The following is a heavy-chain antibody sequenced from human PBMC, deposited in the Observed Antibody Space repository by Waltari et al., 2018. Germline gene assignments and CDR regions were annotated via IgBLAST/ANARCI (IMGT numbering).Heavy chain of an antibody. D-gene: IGHD1-26*01. J-gene: IGHJ4*02. V-gene: IGHV4-38-2*01. CDR2: IYHSGST. CDR3: ARQEGASRSCNY. CDR1: GYPISSGYY. Sequence: QVQLQESGPGLVKPSETLSLTCAVPGYPISSGYYWGSLRQPLGKGLEWIGSIYHSGSTYYNTSLKSRVTITVDTSKNQFSLKLSSVAAADTAVYYCARQEGASRSCNYWGQGTLVTVSS.